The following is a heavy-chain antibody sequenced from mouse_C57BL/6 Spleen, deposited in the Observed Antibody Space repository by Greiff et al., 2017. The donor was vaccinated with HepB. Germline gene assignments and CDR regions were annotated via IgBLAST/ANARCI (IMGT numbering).Heavy chain of an antibody. CDR2: ISDGGSYT. Sequence: EVHLVESGGGLVKPGGSMKLSCAASGFTFRSYAMSWVRQTPEKRLEWVATISDGGSYTYYPDNVKGRFTISRDNAKNNLYLQMSHLKSEDTAMYYCARDPYDYDGTWFAYWGQGTLVTVSA. CDR3: ARDPYDYDGTWFAY. D-gene: IGHD2-4*01. J-gene: IGHJ3*01. V-gene: IGHV5-4*01. CDR1: GFTFRSYA.